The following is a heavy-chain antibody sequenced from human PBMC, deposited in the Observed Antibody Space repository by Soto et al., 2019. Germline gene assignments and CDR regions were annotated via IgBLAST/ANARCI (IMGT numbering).Heavy chain of an antibody. Sequence: SGPTLVNPTQTLTLTCTFSGFSLSTSGVSVGWIRQPPGKALEWLALIYWNDDKRYSPSLKSRLTITKDTSKNQVVLTMTNMDPVDTATYYCSHRRGGYCSGGSCYPSYFDYWGQGTLVTVS. CDR1: GFSLSTSGVS. V-gene: IGHV2-5*01. CDR2: IYWNDDK. CDR3: SHRRGGYCSGGSCYPSYFDY. J-gene: IGHJ4*02. D-gene: IGHD2-15*01.